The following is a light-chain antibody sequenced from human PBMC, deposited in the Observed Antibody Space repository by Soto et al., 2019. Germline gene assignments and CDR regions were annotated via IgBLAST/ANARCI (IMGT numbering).Light chain of an antibody. V-gene: IGKV1-5*03. CDR3: QHYKSYSEA. CDR2: KAS. CDR1: QTISSW. J-gene: IGKJ1*01. Sequence: DIQMTQSPSTLSGSVGDRVTSTCRASQTISSWLAWYQQKPGKAPKLLIYKASTLKSGVPSRFSGSGSGTEFTRTISSLQPDDFATYYCQHYKSYSEAFGQGTKVELK.